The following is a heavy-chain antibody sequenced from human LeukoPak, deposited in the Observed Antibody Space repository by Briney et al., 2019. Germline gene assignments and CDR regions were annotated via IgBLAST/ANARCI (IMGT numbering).Heavy chain of an antibody. V-gene: IGHV4-4*02. J-gene: IGHJ4*02. Sequence: SETLPLTCAVSGGSVNSNNWWSWVRQSPEKGLEWIGEIYHSGSTNYNPSLKSRITMSLDKSKNQFSLNLYSVTAGDTAVYYCATYLPESSGYRFEYWGQGTLVTVSP. D-gene: IGHD3-22*01. CDR3: ATYLPESSGYRFEY. CDR1: GGSVNSNNW. CDR2: IYHSGST.